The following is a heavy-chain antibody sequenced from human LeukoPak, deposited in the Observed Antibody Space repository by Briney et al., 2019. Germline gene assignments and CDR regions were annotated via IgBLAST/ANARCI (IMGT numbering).Heavy chain of an antibody. CDR2: TYYSGST. Sequence: SETLSLTCTVSGGSISSYYWSWIRQSPGKGLEWIGFTYYSGSTNYSPSLKSRVTISVDTSKNQFSLKLSSLTPADTAVYYCARNSAAGHLWFSDWGQGTLVTVSS. D-gene: IGHD5-18*01. CDR3: ARNSAAGHLWFSD. CDR1: GGSISSYY. J-gene: IGHJ4*02. V-gene: IGHV4-59*01.